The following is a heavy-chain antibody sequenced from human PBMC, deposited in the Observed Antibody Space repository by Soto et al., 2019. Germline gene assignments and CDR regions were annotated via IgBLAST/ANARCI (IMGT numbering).Heavy chain of an antibody. Sequence: SETLSLTCAVYGGSFSGYYWSWIRQPPGKGLEWIGEINHSGSTNYNPSLKSRVTISVDTSKNQFSLKLSSVTAADTAVYYCARVGRDYDFWSGPSRRWFDPWGQGTLFTVSS. J-gene: IGHJ5*02. D-gene: IGHD3-3*01. CDR1: GGSFSGYY. V-gene: IGHV4-34*01. CDR3: ARVGRDYDFWSGPSRRWFDP. CDR2: INHSGST.